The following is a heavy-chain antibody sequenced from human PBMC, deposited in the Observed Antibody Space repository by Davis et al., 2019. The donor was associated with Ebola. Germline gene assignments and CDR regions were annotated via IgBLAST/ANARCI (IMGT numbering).Heavy chain of an antibody. V-gene: IGHV3-30-3*01. Sequence: GESLKISCAASGFTFSSYAMHWVRQAPGKGLEWVAVISYDGSNKYYADSVKGRFTISRDNSKNTLYLQMNSLRAEDTAVYYCARDIEAGDRGIFDSWGQGTLVSVSS. J-gene: IGHJ4*02. CDR3: ARDIEAGDRGIFDS. CDR1: GFTFSSYA. CDR2: ISYDGSNK. D-gene: IGHD7-27*01.